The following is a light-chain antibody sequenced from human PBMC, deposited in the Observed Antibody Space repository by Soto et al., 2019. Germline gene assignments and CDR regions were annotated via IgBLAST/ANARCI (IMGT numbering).Light chain of an antibody. J-gene: IGKJ1*01. CDR1: QSVSSSN. CDR2: GAS. Sequence: EIVMTQSPATLSVSPGERATLSCRASQSVSSSNLAWYQQKPGQTPSLLIYGASIRATGIPARFSGSGSGTEFTLTISSLQSEDFAVYYCQQYNNWPRTFGQGTKVDIK. V-gene: IGKV3-15*01. CDR3: QQYNNWPRT.